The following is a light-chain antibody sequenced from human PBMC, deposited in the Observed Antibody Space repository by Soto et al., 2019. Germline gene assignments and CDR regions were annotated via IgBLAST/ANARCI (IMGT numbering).Light chain of an antibody. J-gene: IGLJ1*01. CDR2: EVT. CDR3: SLYAGSNTYV. CDR1: NSDISDYNY. V-gene: IGLV2-8*01. Sequence: QSALTQPASVSGSPGQSITISCIETNSDISDYNYVSWYQQHPGKAPKLLLYEVTNRPSGVPDRFSGSKAVNTASLTVSGLPAEYEDDYCSSLYAGSNTYVFATGTKVTVL.